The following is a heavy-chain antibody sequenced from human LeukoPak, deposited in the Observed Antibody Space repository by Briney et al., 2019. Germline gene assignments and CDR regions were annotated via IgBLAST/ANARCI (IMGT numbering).Heavy chain of an antibody. Sequence: GASVKVSCKASGYTFTSYDINWVRQATGQGLEWMGWMNPNSGNTGYAQKFQGRVTMTRNTSISTAYMELSSLSSEDTAVYYCATSAKTDYYYYYGMDVWGQGTTVTVSS. D-gene: IGHD1-1*01. CDR1: GYTFTSYD. CDR3: ATSAKTDYYYYYGMDV. J-gene: IGHJ6*02. V-gene: IGHV1-8*01. CDR2: MNPNSGNT.